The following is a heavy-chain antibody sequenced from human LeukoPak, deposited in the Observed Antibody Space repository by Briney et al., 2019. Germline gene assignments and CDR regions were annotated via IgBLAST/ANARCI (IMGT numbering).Heavy chain of an antibody. CDR1: GFTFSSYS. CDR3: ARDSRVGAARPWTSHN. V-gene: IGHV3-21*01. CDR2: ISSSSSYI. Sequence: GGSLRLSCAASGFTFSSYSMNWVRQAPGKGLEWVSSISSSSSYIYYADSVKGRFTISGDNAKNSLYLQMNSLRAEDTAVYYCARDSRVGAARPWTSHNWGQGTLVTVSS. D-gene: IGHD6-6*01. J-gene: IGHJ4*02.